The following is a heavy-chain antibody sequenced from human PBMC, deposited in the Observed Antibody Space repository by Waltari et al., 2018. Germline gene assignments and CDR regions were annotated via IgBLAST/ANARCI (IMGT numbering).Heavy chain of an antibody. Sequence: QLRLQESGPGLVKPSDTLSLTCTVSGGSISSTNSYWGWIRQPPGKGLEWTGSIYYSGNTYYNPALKSRVTMSADTSKNQFSLKLSSVTAADTAVYYCARHQDWVVVSATWFDPWGQGTLVTVSS. CDR2: IYYSGNT. J-gene: IGHJ5*02. D-gene: IGHD2-21*02. CDR3: ARHQDWVVVSATWFDP. V-gene: IGHV4-39*01. CDR1: GGSISSTNSY.